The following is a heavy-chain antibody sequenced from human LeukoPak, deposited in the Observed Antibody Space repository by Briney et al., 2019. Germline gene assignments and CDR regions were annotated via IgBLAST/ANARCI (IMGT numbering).Heavy chain of an antibody. V-gene: IGHV4-4*07. D-gene: IGHD6-6*01. CDR3: ARTEYSSSSGLLYYYMDV. J-gene: IGHJ6*03. CDR1: GGSISSYY. Sequence: ASETLSLTCTVSGGSISSYYWSWIRQPAGKGLEWIGRIYTSGSTNYNPSLKSRVTISVDTSKNQFSLKLSSVTAADTAVYYCARTEYSSSSGLLYYYMDVWGKGTTVTVSS. CDR2: IYTSGST.